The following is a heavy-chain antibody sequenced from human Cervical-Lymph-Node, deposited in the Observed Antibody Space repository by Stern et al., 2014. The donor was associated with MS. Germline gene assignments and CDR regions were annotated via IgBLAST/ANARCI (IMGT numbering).Heavy chain of an antibody. J-gene: IGHJ4*02. V-gene: IGHV1-46*01. CDR2: FSPSTNRT. CDR3: ATPLPFAL. Sequence: QVQLVESGAEVKKPGASVKISCKTTGHTVTSYSIHWIRQAPGQGLEWIGIFSPSTNRTTLAQKVQGRVTVTWDTSTYTLYLALSSLKSDDTAVYYCATPLPFALWGQGTLVTVSS. CDR1: GHTVTSYS.